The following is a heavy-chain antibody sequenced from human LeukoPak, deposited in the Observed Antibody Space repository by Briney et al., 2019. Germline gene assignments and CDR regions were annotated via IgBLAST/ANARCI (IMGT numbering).Heavy chain of an antibody. CDR1: GFTFSGFA. CDR3: ARDYCSGGSCKRGDY. V-gene: IGHV3-30-3*01. CDR2: ISYDGSYK. D-gene: IGHD2-15*01. Sequence: PGGSLRLSCAASGFTFSGFAMHWVRQAPGKGLEYLAYISYDGSYKDHRDSVKGRFTISRDNSRSTLYLEMNSLRAEDTAVYYCARDYCSGGSCKRGDYWGQGTLVTVSS. J-gene: IGHJ4*02.